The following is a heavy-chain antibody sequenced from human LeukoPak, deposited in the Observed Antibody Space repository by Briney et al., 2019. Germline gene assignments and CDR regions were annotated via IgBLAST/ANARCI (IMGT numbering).Heavy chain of an antibody. D-gene: IGHD6-19*01. CDR2: IYYSGDT. CDR1: GGSIRSYY. J-gene: IGHJ4*02. Sequence: SETLSLTCTVSGGSIRSYYWSWIRQPPGKELEWIGYIYYSGDTSYNPSLESRVTISVDTSKNQFSLKLRSVTAADTAVYYCARRPRGSRWYYLDYWGLGTLVIVSS. CDR3: ARRPRGSRWYYLDY. V-gene: IGHV4-59*08.